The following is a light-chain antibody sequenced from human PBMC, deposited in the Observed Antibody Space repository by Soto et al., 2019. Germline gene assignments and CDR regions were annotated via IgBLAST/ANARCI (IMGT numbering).Light chain of an antibody. CDR3: SSYTSSSTLLYV. J-gene: IGLJ1*01. CDR1: SSDVGGYNY. Sequence: QSVLTQPASVSGSPGQSITISCTGTSSDVGGYNYVSWYQQHPGKPPKLMIYEVSNRPSGVSNRFSGSKSGNTASLTISGLQAEDEADYYCSSYTSSSTLLYVFGTGTKVTAL. V-gene: IGLV2-14*01. CDR2: EVS.